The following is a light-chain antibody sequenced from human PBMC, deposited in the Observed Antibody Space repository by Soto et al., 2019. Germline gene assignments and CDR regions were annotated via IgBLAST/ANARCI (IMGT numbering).Light chain of an antibody. CDR3: QQYNNWPPST. V-gene: IGKV3-15*01. CDR1: QSVRSN. J-gene: IGKJ2*02. CDR2: DTS. Sequence: EIVMTQSPATLSVSPGERATLSCRASQSVRSNLAWYQQKPGQAPRLLIYDTSTRANGIPARFSGSGSGTEFTLTISSLESEDFAVYYCQQYNNWPPSTFGQGTQLEIK.